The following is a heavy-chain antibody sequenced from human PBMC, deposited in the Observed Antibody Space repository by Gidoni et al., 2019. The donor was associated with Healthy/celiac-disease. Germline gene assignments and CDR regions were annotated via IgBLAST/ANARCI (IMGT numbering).Heavy chain of an antibody. CDR1: GFPFVDLA. CDR2: ISWNSGSI. CDR3: AKDIHVKRDIAAAGTFLY. D-gene: IGHD6-13*01. J-gene: IGHJ4*02. V-gene: IGHV3-9*01. Sequence: EGQPVESGGGLVKTSRFLRPPREAPGFPFVDLAMHWVRQAPGKGLGWVSGISWNSGSIGYADSVKGRFTISRDNAKNSLYLQMNSLRAEDTALYYCAKDIHVKRDIAAAGTFLYWGQGTLVTVSS.